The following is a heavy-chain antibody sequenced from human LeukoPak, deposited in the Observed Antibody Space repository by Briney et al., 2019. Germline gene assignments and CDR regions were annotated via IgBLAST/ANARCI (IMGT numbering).Heavy chain of an antibody. CDR3: ARSASGGSDSRDYYGMDV. CDR2: INPNSGGT. Sequence: ASVKVSCKASGYTFTGYYMHWVRQAPGQGLEWMGWINPNSGGTNYAQKFQGRVTMTRDTSISTAYMELSRLRSDDTAVYYCARSASGGSDSRDYYGMDVWGQGTTVTASS. J-gene: IGHJ6*02. D-gene: IGHD2-15*01. V-gene: IGHV1-2*02. CDR1: GYTFTGYY.